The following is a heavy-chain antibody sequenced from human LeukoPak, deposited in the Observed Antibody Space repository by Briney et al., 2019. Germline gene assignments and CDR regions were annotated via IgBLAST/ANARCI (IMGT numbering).Heavy chain of an antibody. CDR1: GYTFTSYD. Sequence: ASVKVSCKASGYTFTSYDINWVRQATGQGLEWLGWMNPNSGNTGYAQKFQGRVTMTRNTSISTAYMELSSLRSEDTAVYFCARRPYKYYDILTGPYRSEFDYWGQGTLVTVSS. CDR3: ARRPYKYYDILTGPYRSEFDY. D-gene: IGHD3-9*01. J-gene: IGHJ4*02. CDR2: MNPNSGNT. V-gene: IGHV1-8*01.